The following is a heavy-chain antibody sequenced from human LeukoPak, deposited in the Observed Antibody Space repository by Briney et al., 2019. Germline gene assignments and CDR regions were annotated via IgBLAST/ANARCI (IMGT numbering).Heavy chain of an antibody. CDR1: GFTFSSYA. J-gene: IGHJ6*02. D-gene: IGHD3-3*01. CDR3: AKVLRFLNGMDV. V-gene: IGHV3-23*01. CDR2: ISGSGGST. Sequence: GGTLRLSCAASGFTFSSYAMSWVRQAPGKGLEWVSAISGSGGSTYYADSVKGRFTISRDNSKNTLYLQMNSLRAEDTAVYYCAKVLRFLNGMDVWGQGTTVTVSS.